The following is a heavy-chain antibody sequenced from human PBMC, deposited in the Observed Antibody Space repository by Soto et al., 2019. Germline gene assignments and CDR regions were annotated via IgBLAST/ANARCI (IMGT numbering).Heavy chain of an antibody. CDR2: ISGYGSST. D-gene: IGHD4-17*01. V-gene: IGHV3-23*01. J-gene: IGHJ4*02. CDR3: AKDLLTTLTTGVDY. Sequence: GGSLRLSGEASGFTFSSYAMSWVRQAPGEGLEWVSAISGYGSSTYYTDSVKGRFTISRDNSKNTLSLQMNSLRAEDTAVYYCAKDLLTTLTTGVDYWGQGTLVTVSS. CDR1: GFTFSSYA.